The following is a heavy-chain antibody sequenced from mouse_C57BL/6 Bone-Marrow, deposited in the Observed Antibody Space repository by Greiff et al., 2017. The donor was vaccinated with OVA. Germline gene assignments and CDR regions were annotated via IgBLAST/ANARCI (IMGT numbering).Heavy chain of an antibody. D-gene: IGHD4-1*01. CDR1: GYTFTSYW. Sequence: QVQLQQPGAELVMPGASVKLSCKASGYTFTSYWMPWVKQRPGQGLEWIGEIDPSDSYTNYNQKFKGKSTLTVDKSSSTAYMQLSSLTSEDSADYYCAREDWDEYFDVWGTGTTVTVSS. J-gene: IGHJ1*03. CDR3: AREDWDEYFDV. V-gene: IGHV1-69*01. CDR2: IDPSDSYT.